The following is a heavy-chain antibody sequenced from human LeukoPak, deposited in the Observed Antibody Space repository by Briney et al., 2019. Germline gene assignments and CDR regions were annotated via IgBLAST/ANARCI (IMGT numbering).Heavy chain of an antibody. CDR3: TKDRSQAPHWYFDL. V-gene: IGHV3-30*02. CDR2: IRYDSTTK. Sequence: GGSLRLSCAASGFTFSNYGVDWVRQAPGKGLEWGAFIRYDSTTKYYADSVKGRFTISRDNSKNTLYLQMNSLRVEDTAVYYCTKDRSQAPHWYFDLWGRGTLVTVSS. D-gene: IGHD2-15*01. J-gene: IGHJ2*01. CDR1: GFTFSNYG.